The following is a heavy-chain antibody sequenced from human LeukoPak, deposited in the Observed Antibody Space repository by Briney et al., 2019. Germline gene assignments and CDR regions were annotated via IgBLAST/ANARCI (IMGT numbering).Heavy chain of an antibody. CDR1: GNIFIGFY. Sequence: ASVKVSCKTSGNIFIGFYIHWARQAPGQGLEWMGWINPTSGGTNYAQRFQGRVTMTRDTSLSTAYMQLSRLKSDDTAVYYCARGAGIQLWWLDYWGQGTLVTVSS. CDR3: ARGAGIQLWWLDY. D-gene: IGHD5-18*01. J-gene: IGHJ4*02. V-gene: IGHV1-2*02. CDR2: INPTSGGT.